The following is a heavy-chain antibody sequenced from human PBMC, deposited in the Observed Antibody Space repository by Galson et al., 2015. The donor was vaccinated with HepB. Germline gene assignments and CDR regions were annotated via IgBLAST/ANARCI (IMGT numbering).Heavy chain of an antibody. V-gene: IGHV5-10-1*01. D-gene: IGHD2-15*01. CDR3: ARGGHCSGGSCYSGRIYYYYYGMDV. J-gene: IGHJ6*02. Sequence: QSGAAVKKPGESLWISCQGSGYSFTSYWISWVRQMPGKGLEWMGRIDPSDSYTNYSPSFQGHVTISADKSISTAYLQWSSLKASDTAMYYCARGGHCSGGSCYSGRIYYYYYGMDVWGQGTTVTVSS. CDR2: IDPSDSYT. CDR1: GYSFTSYW.